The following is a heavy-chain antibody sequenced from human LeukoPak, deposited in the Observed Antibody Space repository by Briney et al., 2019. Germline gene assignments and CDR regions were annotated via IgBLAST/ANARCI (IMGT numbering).Heavy chain of an antibody. CDR1: GGTFSSYG. Sequence: ASVKVSCKASGGTFSSYGISWVRQAPGQGLEWMGWISAYNGNANYAQKLQGRVTMTTDTSTSTAYMELRSLRSDDTAVYYCARDPALCSSSSMDDYWGQGTLVTVSS. J-gene: IGHJ4*02. CDR3: ARDPALCSSSSMDDY. V-gene: IGHV1-18*01. D-gene: IGHD6-6*01. CDR2: ISAYNGNA.